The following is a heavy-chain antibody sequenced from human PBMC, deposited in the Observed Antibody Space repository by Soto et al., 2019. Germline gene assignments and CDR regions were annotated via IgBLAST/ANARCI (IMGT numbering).Heavy chain of an antibody. CDR3: ARHFALEIGCSSFDI. CDR1: GGSISSSSYY. CDR2: IYYSGST. V-gene: IGHV4-39*01. J-gene: IGHJ3*02. Sequence: PSETLSLTCTVSGGSISSSSYYWGWIRQPPGKGLEWIGSIYYSGSTYYNPSLKSRVTISVDTSKNQFSLKLSSVTAADTAVYYCARHFALEIGCSSFDIWGQGTMVTVSS. D-gene: IGHD2-15*01.